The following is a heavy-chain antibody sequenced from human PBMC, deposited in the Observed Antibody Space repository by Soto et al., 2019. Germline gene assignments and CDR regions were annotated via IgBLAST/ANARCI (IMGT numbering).Heavy chain of an antibody. V-gene: IGHV3-30*18. CDR3: ANLESYYYDSSGYYGIDY. J-gene: IGHJ4*02. CDR1: GFTFSSYG. D-gene: IGHD3-22*01. CDR2: ISYDGSNK. Sequence: QVQLVESGGGVVQPGRSLRLSCAASGFTFSSYGMHWVRQAPGKGLEWVAVISYDGSNKYYADSVKGRFTISRDNSKNTLYLQMNSLRAEDTAVYYCANLESYYYDSSGYYGIDYWGQGTLVTFSS.